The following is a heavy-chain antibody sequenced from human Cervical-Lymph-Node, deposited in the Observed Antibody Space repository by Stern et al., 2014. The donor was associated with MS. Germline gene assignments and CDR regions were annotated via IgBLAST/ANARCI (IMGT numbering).Heavy chain of an antibody. V-gene: IGHV3-33*01. CDR2: IWHDGKNE. J-gene: IGHJ4*02. D-gene: IGHD6-13*01. CDR1: GFSFSSYG. Sequence: VQLVESGGGVVQPGRSLRLSCAASGFSFSSYGMYWVRQAPGKGLEWGFVIWHDGKNEYYADCVKGRFTISRDNAKSTVYLQMNSLRDEDTAVYFCARHPAAAGTGVHLEYWGQGTLVIVSS. CDR3: ARHPAAAGTGVHLEY.